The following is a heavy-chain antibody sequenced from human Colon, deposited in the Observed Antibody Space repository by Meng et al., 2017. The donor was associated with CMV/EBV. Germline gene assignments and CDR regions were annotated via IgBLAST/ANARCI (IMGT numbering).Heavy chain of an antibody. CDR2: INSDGSST. Sequence: GESLKISCVASGFTFSSYWMHWVRQAPGKGLVWVSRINSDGSSTSYADSVKGRFTISRDNAKNSLYLEMNSLRAEDTAVYYCARDQPGGYCSGFCYYGMDVWGQGTTVTVSS. D-gene: IGHD2-15*01. J-gene: IGHJ6*02. V-gene: IGHV3-74*01. CDR3: ARDQPGGYCSGFCYYGMDV. CDR1: GFTFSSYW.